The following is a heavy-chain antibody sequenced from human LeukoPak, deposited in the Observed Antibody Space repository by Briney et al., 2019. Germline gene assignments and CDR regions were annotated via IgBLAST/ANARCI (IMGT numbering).Heavy chain of an antibody. V-gene: IGHV1-8*03. CDR3: ARNFGGLGY. J-gene: IGHJ4*02. D-gene: IGHD3-16*01. CDR2: MSPNSGNT. CDR1: GYTFTTYE. Sequence: ASVKVSCKASGYTFTTYEIYWVRQATGQGLEWVGWMSPNSGNTVYAQKFQGRVTITRNISISTVYLELSSLRSEGTAVYYCARNFGGLGYWGQGTLVTVSS.